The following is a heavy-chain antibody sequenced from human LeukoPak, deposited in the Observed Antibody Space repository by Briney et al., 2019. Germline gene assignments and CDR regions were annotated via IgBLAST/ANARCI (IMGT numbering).Heavy chain of an antibody. D-gene: IGHD3-3*01. CDR1: GGSISSGGYS. Sequence: SETLSLTCAVSGGSISSGGYSWSWIRQPPGKGLEWIGYIYHSGSTYYNPSLKSRVTISVDRSKNQFSLKLSSVTAADTAVYYCASYTGWSGYNTLDYWGQGTLVTVSS. J-gene: IGHJ4*02. CDR2: IYHSGST. CDR3: ASYTGWSGYNTLDY. V-gene: IGHV4-30-2*01.